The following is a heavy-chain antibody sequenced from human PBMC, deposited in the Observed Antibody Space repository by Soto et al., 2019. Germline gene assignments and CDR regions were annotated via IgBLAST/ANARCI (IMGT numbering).Heavy chain of an antibody. CDR3: ASRAAGCSSTSCYAGYYYYYMDV. J-gene: IGHJ6*03. D-gene: IGHD2-2*01. CDR1: GFTFSSYW. CDR2: IKQDGSEK. Sequence: GGSLRLSCAASGFTFSSYWMSWVHQAPGKGLEWVANIKQDGSEKYYVDSVKGRFTISRDNPKNSLYLQMNSLRAEDTAVYYCASRAAGCSSTSCYAGYYYYYMDVWGKGTTVTVSS. V-gene: IGHV3-7*01.